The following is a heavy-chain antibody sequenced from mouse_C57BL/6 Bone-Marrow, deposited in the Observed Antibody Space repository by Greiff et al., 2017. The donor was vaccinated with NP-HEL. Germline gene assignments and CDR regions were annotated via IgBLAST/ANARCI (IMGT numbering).Heavy chain of an antibody. CDR3: ARDYDYDGDWYFDV. J-gene: IGHJ1*03. CDR1: GYTFTSYW. CDR2: IDPSDSYT. Sequence: QVQLQQPGAELVMPGASVKLSCKASGYTFTSYWMHWVKQRPGQGLEWIGEIDPSDSYTNYNQKFKGKSTLTVDKSSSTAYMQLSSLTSEDSAVYYCARDYDYDGDWYFDVWGTGTTVTVSS. V-gene: IGHV1-69*01. D-gene: IGHD2-4*01.